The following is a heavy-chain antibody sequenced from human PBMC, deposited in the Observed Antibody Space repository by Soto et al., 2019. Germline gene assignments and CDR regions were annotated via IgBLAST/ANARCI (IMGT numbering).Heavy chain of an antibody. D-gene: IGHD3-22*01. J-gene: IGHJ4*02. Sequence: PXGCLRLSRAGSGFTLGDHYIYWVRQAPGKGLEWVGLSRDKPQGYSTAYAASVKGRFTTSRDESKNSAYLQMNSLKTEDTAVYYCVRATYFSDSSGYTCCLDDWGQGTLVTVSS. CDR3: VRATYFSDSSGYTCCLDD. CDR2: SRDKPQGYST. CDR1: GFTLGDHY. V-gene: IGHV3-72*01.